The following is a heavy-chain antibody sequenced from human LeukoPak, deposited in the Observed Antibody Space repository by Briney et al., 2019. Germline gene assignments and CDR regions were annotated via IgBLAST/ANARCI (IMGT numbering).Heavy chain of an antibody. V-gene: IGHV4-4*09. D-gene: IGHD1-26*01. CDR2: ISTSGGT. CDR3: ARPLGGSSYPLAY. CDR1: GGFIGTFY. Sequence: SETLSLTCTVSGGFIGTFYWTWIRQPPGKGLEWIGYISTSGGTKYNPSLKSRVTISLDTSKNQFSLKLSSVTAADTAVYYCARPLGGSSYPLAYWGQGTLAIVSS. J-gene: IGHJ4*02.